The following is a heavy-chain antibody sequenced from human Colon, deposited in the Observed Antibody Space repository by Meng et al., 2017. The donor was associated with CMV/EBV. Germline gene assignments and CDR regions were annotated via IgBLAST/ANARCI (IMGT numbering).Heavy chain of an antibody. CDR3: ARDADYGGNAPPFDI. CDR2: INPNSGGT. CDR1: GYTFTGYY. Sequence: ASVPVSCKASGYTFTGYYMHWVRQAPGQGLEWMGWINPNSGGTNYAQKFQGRVTMTRDTSISTAYMELSRLRSDDTAVYYCARDADYGGNAPPFDIWGQGTKVTVSS. D-gene: IGHD4-23*01. J-gene: IGHJ3*02. V-gene: IGHV1-2*02.